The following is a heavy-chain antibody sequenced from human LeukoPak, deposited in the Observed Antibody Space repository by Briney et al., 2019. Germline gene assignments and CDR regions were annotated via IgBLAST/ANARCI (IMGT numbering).Heavy chain of an antibody. CDR2: INPSGGST. D-gene: IGHD6-13*01. CDR3: AREMKQQLGRGAFDI. CDR1: GYTFTSYY. J-gene: IGHJ3*02. V-gene: IGHV1-46*01. Sequence: GASVKVSCKASGYTFTSYYMHWVRQAPGQGLEWMGIINPSGGSTSYAQKFQGRVTMTRDTSTSTVYMELSSLRSEDTAVYYCAREMKQQLGRGAFDIWGQGTMVTVSS.